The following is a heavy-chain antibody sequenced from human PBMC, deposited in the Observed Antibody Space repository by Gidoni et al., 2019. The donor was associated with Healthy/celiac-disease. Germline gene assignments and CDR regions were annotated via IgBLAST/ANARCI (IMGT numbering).Heavy chain of an antibody. CDR3: ARYRIDEDIVLVPAAMPGWFDP. D-gene: IGHD2-2*01. Sequence: QLQLQESGPGLVKPSETLSLTCTVSGGSIRSSSYYWGWIRQPPGKGLEWIGSIYYSGSTYYNPSLKSRVTISVDTSKNQFSLKLSSVTAADTAVYYCARYRIDEDIVLVPAAMPGWFDPWGQGTLVTVSS. CDR2: IYYSGST. V-gene: IGHV4-39*01. J-gene: IGHJ5*02. CDR1: GGSIRSSSYY.